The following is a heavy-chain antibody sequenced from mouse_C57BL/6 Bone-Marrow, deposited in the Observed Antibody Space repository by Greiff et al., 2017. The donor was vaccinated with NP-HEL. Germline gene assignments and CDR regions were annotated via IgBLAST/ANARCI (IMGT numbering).Heavy chain of an antibody. CDR1: GYTFTSYW. D-gene: IGHD2-5*01. J-gene: IGHJ4*01. V-gene: IGHV1-61*01. CDR3: ARPYSNYVGAMDY. Sequence: VKLQQPGAELVRPGSSVKLSCKASGYTFTSYWMDWVKQRPGQGLEWIGNIYPSDSETHYNQKFKDKATLTVDKSSSTAYMQLSSLTSEDSAVYYCARPYSNYVGAMDYWGQGTSVTVSS. CDR2: IYPSDSET.